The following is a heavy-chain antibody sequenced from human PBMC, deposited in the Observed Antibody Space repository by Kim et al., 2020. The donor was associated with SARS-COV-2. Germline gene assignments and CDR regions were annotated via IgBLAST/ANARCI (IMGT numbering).Heavy chain of an antibody. CDR3: ARLRGGDWPTTVRDY. CDR2: INHSGST. V-gene: IGHV4-34*01. CDR1: GGSFSGYY. J-gene: IGHJ4*02. D-gene: IGHD2-21*01. Sequence: SETLSLTCAVYGGSFSGYYWSWIRQPPGKGLEWIGEINHSGSTNYNPSLKSRVTISVDTSKNQFSLKLSSVTAADTAVYYCARLRGGDWPTTVRDYRGQG.